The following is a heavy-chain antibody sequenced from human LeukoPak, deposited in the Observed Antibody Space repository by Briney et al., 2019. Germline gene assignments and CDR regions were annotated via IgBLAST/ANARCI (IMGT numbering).Heavy chain of an antibody. CDR3: ARDLDYYDSSGSGWFDP. J-gene: IGHJ5*02. Sequence: ASVKVSCKAPGGTFSSYAISWVRQAPGQGLEWMGWISTYNGNTNYAQKFQGRVTMTTDTSTNTAYMELRSLRSDDTAVYYCARDLDYYDSSGSGWFDPWGQGTLVTVSS. CDR1: GGTFSSYA. D-gene: IGHD3-22*01. V-gene: IGHV1-18*01. CDR2: ISTYNGNT.